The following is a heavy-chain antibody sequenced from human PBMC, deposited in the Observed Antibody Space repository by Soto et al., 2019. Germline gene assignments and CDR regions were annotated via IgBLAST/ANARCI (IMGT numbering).Heavy chain of an antibody. CDR3: ARDRNYDFWSGYPYPGVDYFDY. Sequence: GGSLRLSCEASGFTFSSYEMNWVRQAPGKGLEWVSYISSSGSTIYYADSVKGRFTISRDNAKNSLYLQMNSLRAEDTAVYYCARDRNYDFWSGYPYPGVDYFDYWGQGTLVTVSS. J-gene: IGHJ4*02. V-gene: IGHV3-48*03. CDR1: GFTFSSYE. D-gene: IGHD3-3*01. CDR2: ISSSGSTI.